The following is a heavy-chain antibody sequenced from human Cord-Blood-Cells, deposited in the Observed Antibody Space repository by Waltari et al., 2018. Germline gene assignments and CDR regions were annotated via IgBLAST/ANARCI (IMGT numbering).Heavy chain of an antibody. J-gene: IGHJ3*02. CDR1: GGSFSGYY. V-gene: IGHV4-34*01. Sequence: QVQLQQWGAGLLKPSETLSLTCAVYGGSFSGYYWSWIRQPPGTGLDWIGEINHSGSTNYNPSLKSRVTISVDTSKNQFSLKLSSVTAADTAVYYCARGYRHRPREFVVVTAIPHAFDIWGQGTMVTVSS. D-gene: IGHD2-21*02. CDR2: INHSGST. CDR3: ARGYRHRPREFVVVTAIPHAFDI.